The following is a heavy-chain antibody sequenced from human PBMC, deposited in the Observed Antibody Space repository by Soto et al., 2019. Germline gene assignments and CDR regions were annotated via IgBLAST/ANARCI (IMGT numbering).Heavy chain of an antibody. Sequence: ASVKVSCKASGGTFSSYTISWVRQAPGQGLEWMGRIIPILGIANYAQKFQGRVTITADKSTSTAYMELSSLRSEDTAVYYCARDRSGGYDYDYWGQGTLVTVSS. D-gene: IGHD5-12*01. CDR1: GGTFSSYT. J-gene: IGHJ4*02. CDR2: IIPILGIA. CDR3: ARDRSGGYDYDY. V-gene: IGHV1-69*04.